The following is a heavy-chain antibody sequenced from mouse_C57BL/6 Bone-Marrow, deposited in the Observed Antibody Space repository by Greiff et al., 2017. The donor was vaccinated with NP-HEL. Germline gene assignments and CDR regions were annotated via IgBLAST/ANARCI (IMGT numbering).Heavy chain of an antibody. CDR3: ARDRYDGDY. J-gene: IGHJ2*01. Sequence: ESGPGLVKPSQSLSLTCSVTGYSITSGYYWNWIRQFPGNKLEWMGYISYDGSNNYNPSLKNRISITRDTSKNQFFLKLNSVTTEDTATYYCARDRYDGDYWGQGTTLTVSS. D-gene: IGHD2-12*01. CDR2: ISYDGSN. CDR1: GYSITSGYY. V-gene: IGHV3-6*01.